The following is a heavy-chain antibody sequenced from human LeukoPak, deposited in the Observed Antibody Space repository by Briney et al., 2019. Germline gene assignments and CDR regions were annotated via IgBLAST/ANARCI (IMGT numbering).Heavy chain of an antibody. Sequence: GASVKVSCKASGYTFTGYYMHWVRQAPGQGLEWMGRINPNSGGTNYAQNFQGRVTMTRDTSISTAYMELSRLRSDDTAVYYCARDRAGYCSSRSCSQGGFDFWGQGTMVTVSS. J-gene: IGHJ3*01. CDR1: GYTFTGYY. D-gene: IGHD2-2*01. CDR3: ARDRAGYCSSRSCSQGGFDF. V-gene: IGHV1-2*02. CDR2: INPNSGGT.